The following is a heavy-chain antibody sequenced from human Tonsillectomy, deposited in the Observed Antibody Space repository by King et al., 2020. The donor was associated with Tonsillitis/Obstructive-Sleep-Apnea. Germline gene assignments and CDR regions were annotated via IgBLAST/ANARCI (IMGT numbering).Heavy chain of an antibody. CDR2: ISRSSSYI. J-gene: IGHJ4*02. CDR3: ARGGYCSGGSCYNFDY. Sequence: VQLVESGGGLVKPGGSLRLSCAASGFTFSDYYMSWIRQAPGKGLEWVSYISRSSSYINYADSVKGRFTISRDNAKNSLSVQMNSLRAEDTAVYFCARGGYCSGGSCYNFDYWGQGTLVTVSS. D-gene: IGHD2-15*01. CDR1: GFTFSDYY. V-gene: IGHV3-11*05.